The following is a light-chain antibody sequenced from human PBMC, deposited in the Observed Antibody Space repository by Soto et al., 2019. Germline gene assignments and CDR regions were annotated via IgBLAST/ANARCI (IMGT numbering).Light chain of an antibody. V-gene: IGLV1-44*01. J-gene: IGLJ2*01. CDR3: AAWDDSLNGVL. Sequence: QSVLTQPPSASGTPGQRVTLSCSGSSSNIGSNSVYWYHQLPGTAPKLLIYGNDERTSGVPDRFSGSKSGTSASLAISGLQSEDEAYYYCAAWDDSLNGVLFGGGTKLTVL. CDR2: GND. CDR1: SSNIGSNS.